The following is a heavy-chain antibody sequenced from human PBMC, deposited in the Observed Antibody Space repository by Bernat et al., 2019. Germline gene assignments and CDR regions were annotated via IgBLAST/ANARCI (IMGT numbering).Heavy chain of an antibody. CDR2: INAGNGNT. D-gene: IGHD1-26*01. Sequence: QVQLVQSGAEVKKPGASVKVSCKASGYTFTSYAMHWVRQAPGQRLEWMGWINAGNGNTKYSQKFQGRVTITRDTSASTAYMELSSLRSEDTAVYYCASPNRKGGSHWPLSYWGQGTLVTVSS. CDR3: ASPNRKGGSHWPLSY. V-gene: IGHV1-3*01. J-gene: IGHJ4*02. CDR1: GYTFTSYA.